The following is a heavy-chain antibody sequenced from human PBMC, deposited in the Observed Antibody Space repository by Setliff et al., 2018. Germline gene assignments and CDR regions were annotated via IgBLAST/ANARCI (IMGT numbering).Heavy chain of an antibody. CDR3: ARHVGTRSRGYNYYYYFMDV. J-gene: IGHJ6*03. Sequence: PSETLSLTCTVSGGSLSGSLRGYAVFWGWIRQSPGKELEWIGSAYYNGDSYYNPSLKSRVTMSVDTSRNQFSLHLISVTVADTAVYYCARHVGTRSRGYNYYYYFMDVWGKGTTVT. CDR1: GGSLSGSLRGYAVF. V-gene: IGHV4-39*01. CDR2: AYYNGDS. D-gene: IGHD3-10*01.